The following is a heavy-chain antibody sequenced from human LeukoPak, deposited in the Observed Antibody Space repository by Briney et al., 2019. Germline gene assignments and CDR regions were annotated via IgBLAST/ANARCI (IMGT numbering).Heavy chain of an antibody. CDR1: GFTFSSYG. J-gene: IGHJ4*02. CDR3: AKSHHVTAIDY. CDR2: IHHDGSNK. D-gene: IGHD2-21*02. V-gene: IGHV3-30*02. Sequence: GGSLRLSCAASGFTFSSYGMHWVRQAPGKGLDWVAFIHHDGSNKYYADSVKGRFTISRDNSKNTLYLQMNSLRAEDTAVYYCAKSHHVTAIDYWGQGTLVTVSS.